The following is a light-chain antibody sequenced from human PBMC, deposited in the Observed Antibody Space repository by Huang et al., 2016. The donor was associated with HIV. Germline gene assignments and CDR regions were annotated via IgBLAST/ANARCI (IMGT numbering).Light chain of an antibody. V-gene: IGKV3-11*01. J-gene: IGKJ1*01. CDR1: QSVGSY. Sequence: DIVLTQSPATLSLSPGERATLSCRAGQSVGSYLAWYQQTPGPATRLLVSESSPRATGIPARFSGSGSGTDFTLTISSLEPEDFAVYYCHQHSSWPGTFGQGTRVEIK. CDR2: ESS. CDR3: HQHSSWPGT.